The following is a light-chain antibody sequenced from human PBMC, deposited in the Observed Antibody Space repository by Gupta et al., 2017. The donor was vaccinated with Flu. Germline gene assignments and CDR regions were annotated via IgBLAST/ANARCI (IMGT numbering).Light chain of an antibody. Sequence: DIQLPQSPSFLSASVGDRVTITCRARQDITSYLAWYQQKPGKAPKLLIYAAYTLQSGVPSRFSGSGSGADFTLAVSSQQPEDFATYYCQQLNTSRVTFGPGTTGDIK. CDR3: QQLNTSRVT. J-gene: IGKJ3*01. V-gene: IGKV1-9*01. CDR1: QDITSY. CDR2: AAY.